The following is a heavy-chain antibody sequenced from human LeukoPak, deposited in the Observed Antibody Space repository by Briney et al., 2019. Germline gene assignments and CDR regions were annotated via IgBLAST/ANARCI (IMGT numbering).Heavy chain of an antibody. CDR3: ARAADFWSGYSSGIDY. J-gene: IGHJ4*02. D-gene: IGHD3-3*01. CDR1: GYTFTSYD. V-gene: IGHV1-69*13. Sequence: SVKVSCKASGYTFTSYDISWVRQAPGQGLEWMGGIIPIFGTANYAQKFQGRVTITADESTSTAYMELSSLRSEDTAVYYCARAADFWSGYSSGIDYWGQGTLVTVSS. CDR2: IIPIFGTA.